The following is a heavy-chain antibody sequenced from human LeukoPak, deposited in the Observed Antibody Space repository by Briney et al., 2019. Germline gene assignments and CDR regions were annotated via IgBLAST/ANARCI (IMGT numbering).Heavy chain of an antibody. CDR3: ARAKWRLFDY. J-gene: IGHJ4*02. CDR1: GGSFSGYY. Sequence: SETLSLTCAVYGGSFSGYYWSWIRQPPGKGLEWIGEINHSGSTNYNPSLKSRVTISVDTSKNQFSLKLSSVTAADTAVYYCARAKWRLFDYWGQGTLVTVSS. D-gene: IGHD5-12*01. CDR2: INHSGST. V-gene: IGHV4-34*01.